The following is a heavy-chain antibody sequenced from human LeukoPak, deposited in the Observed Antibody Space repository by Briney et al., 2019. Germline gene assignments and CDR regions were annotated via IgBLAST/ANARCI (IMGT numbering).Heavy chain of an antibody. J-gene: IGHJ2*01. Sequence: GGSLRLSCAASGFTFSSYGMHWVRQAPGKGLEWVAVISYDGSNKYYADSVKGRFTISRDNSKNTLYLQMNSLRAEDTAVYYCAKDRGGSSSGWYFDLWGRGTLVTVSS. V-gene: IGHV3-30*18. CDR1: GFTFSSYG. CDR3: AKDRGGSSSGWYFDL. D-gene: IGHD1-26*01. CDR2: ISYDGSNK.